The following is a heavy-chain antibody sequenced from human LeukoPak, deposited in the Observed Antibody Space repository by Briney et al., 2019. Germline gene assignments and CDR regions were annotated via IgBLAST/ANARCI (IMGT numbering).Heavy chain of an antibody. CDR3: ARHIPSGSYSNTLDY. J-gene: IGHJ4*02. V-gene: IGHV4-34*01. Sequence: SETLSLTCAVYGGSFSGYYWSWIRQPPGKGLEWIGEINHSGSTNYNPSLKSRVTISVDTSKNHFSLKLSSVTAAGTAVYYCARHIPSGSYSNTLDYWGQGTLVTVSS. CDR2: INHSGST. CDR1: GGSFSGYY. D-gene: IGHD3-10*01.